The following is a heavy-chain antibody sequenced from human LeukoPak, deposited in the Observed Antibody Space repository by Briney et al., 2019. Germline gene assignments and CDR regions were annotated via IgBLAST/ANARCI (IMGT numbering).Heavy chain of an antibody. J-gene: IGHJ6*02. CDR2: INPNSGGT. D-gene: IGHD5-12*01. Sequence: ASVKVSCKASGYTFTGYYMHWVRQAPGQGLEWMGWINPNSGGTNYAQKFQGRVTMTRDTSISTAYMELSRLRSDDTAVYYCARDRGYSGYDSGSTYYYYGMDGWGQGTTVTVSS. CDR3: ARDRGYSGYDSGSTYYYYGMDG. V-gene: IGHV1-2*02. CDR1: GYTFTGYY.